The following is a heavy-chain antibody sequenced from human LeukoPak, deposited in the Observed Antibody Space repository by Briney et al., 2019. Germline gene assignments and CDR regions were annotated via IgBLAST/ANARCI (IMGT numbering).Heavy chain of an antibody. CDR1: GYSITSGHY. V-gene: IGHV4-38-2*02. CDR2: IYHSGIT. CDR3: ARRSSYEDFDY. Sequence: SETLSLTCTVSGYSITSGHYWGWSRPPPGKGLEWIGIIYHSGITYYNPSLKSRVTLSVDTSKNQFSLKLSSVTAADTAVYYCARRSSYEDFDYWGQGTLVTVSS. D-gene: IGHD5-18*01. J-gene: IGHJ4*02.